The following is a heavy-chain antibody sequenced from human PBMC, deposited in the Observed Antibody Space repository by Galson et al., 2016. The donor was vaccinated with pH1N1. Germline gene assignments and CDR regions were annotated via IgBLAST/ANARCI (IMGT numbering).Heavy chain of an antibody. CDR3: APFLYCDYLRYFDY. CDR2: IDWDDNK. CDR1: GFSLSTSGMC. D-gene: IGHD4-17*01. J-gene: IGHJ4*02. Sequence: PALVKPTQTLTLTCTFSGFSLSTSGMCVSWIRQPPGKALEWLALIDWDDNKYYSTSLKTRLTIAKDTSQNQVVLRMTNMDHVDTATYYCAPFLYCDYLRYFDYWGQGTLVTVSS. V-gene: IGHV2-70*01.